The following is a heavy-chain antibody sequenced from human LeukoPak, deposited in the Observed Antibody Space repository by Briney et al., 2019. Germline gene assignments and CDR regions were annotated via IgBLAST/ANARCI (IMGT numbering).Heavy chain of an antibody. CDR2: IYTSGST. D-gene: IGHD6-13*01. V-gene: IGHV4-4*07. J-gene: IGHJ3*02. Sequence: SETLSLTCTVSGGSISSYYWSWIRQPAGKGLEWIGRIYTSGSTNYNPSLKSRVTISVDTSKNQFSLKLSSVTAADTAVYYCARGYSSRRGDAFDIWGQGTLVTVSS. CDR3: ARGYSSRRGDAFDI. CDR1: GGSISSYY.